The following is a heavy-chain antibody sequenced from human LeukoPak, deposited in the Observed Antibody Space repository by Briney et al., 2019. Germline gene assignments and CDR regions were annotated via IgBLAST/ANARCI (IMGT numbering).Heavy chain of an antibody. CDR2: LNRDGSTT. Sequence: GGSLRLSCAASGFTFSSYEMNWVRQAPGKGLEWVSRLNRDGSTTNYADSVKGRFTISRDNAKNTLYLQMNSLRTEDTAVYYCTRDYYGSFDYCGQGTLVTVSS. CDR3: TRDYYGSFDY. V-gene: IGHV3-74*01. J-gene: IGHJ4*02. D-gene: IGHD3-10*01. CDR1: GFTFSSYE.